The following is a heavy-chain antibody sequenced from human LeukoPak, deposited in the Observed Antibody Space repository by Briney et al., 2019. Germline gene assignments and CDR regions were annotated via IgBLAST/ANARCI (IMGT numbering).Heavy chain of an antibody. V-gene: IGHV3-30*19. CDR1: GFTFSSYG. CDR2: ISYDGSNK. D-gene: IGHD2-2*01. CDR3: ASFPTPPIVVVPAATHFDY. J-gene: IGHJ4*02. Sequence: GGSLRLSCAASGFTFSSYGMHWVRQAPAKGLEWVAVISYDGSNKYYADSVKGRFTISRDNSKNTLYLQMNSLRAEDTAVYYCASFPTPPIVVVPAATHFDYWGQGTLVTVSS.